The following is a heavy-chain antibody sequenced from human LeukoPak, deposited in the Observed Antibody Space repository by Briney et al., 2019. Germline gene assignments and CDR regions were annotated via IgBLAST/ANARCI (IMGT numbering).Heavy chain of an antibody. Sequence: PGGSLRLSCAASGFTFSNYAMSWVRQAPGKGLEWVSGISGSGGSTYYADSVKSRFTISRDNSKNTLYLQMNSLRAEDTAVYYCARRAGAYSHPYDYWGQGTLVTVSS. CDR3: ARRAGAYSHPYDY. J-gene: IGHJ4*02. V-gene: IGHV3-23*01. D-gene: IGHD4/OR15-4a*01. CDR2: ISGSGGST. CDR1: GFTFSNYA.